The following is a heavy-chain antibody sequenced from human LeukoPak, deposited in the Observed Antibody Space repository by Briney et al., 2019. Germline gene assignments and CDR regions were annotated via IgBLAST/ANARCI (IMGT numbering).Heavy chain of an antibody. CDR1: GYSFPNYW. CDR2: IYPGDSDT. V-gene: IGHV5-51*01. D-gene: IGHD5-24*01. J-gene: IGHJ4*02. CDR3: ARPRRDGYNEYFDY. Sequence: RGESLKISCKGSGYSFPNYWIAWVRQMPGKGLEWMGIIYPGDSDTRYSPSFQGQVTISADKSTSTAYLQWSSLKASDTAMYYCARPRRDGYNEYFDYWGQGTLVTVSS.